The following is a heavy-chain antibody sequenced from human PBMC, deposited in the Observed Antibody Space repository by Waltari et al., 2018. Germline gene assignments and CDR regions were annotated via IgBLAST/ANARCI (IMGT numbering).Heavy chain of an antibody. D-gene: IGHD3-22*01. J-gene: IGHJ5*02. V-gene: IGHV2-5*02. CDR1: GFSISTTGVG. Sequence: QITLKESGPTLVKPTQTLTLTCTISGFSISTTGVGVGWIRQPPGKALEWLAVSYWDDGKRYNPALKNRLTITKDTFKNQVVLTMTNVDPVDTATYYCAHRLYYYDSSASNWFDPWGQGTLVTVSS. CDR3: AHRLYYYDSSASNWFDP. CDR2: SYWDDGK.